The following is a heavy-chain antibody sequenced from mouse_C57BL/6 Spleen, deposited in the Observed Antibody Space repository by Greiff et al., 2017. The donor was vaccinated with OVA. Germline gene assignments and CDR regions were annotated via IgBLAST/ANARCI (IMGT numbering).Heavy chain of an antibody. Sequence: QVQLQQPGAELVMPGASVKLSCKASGYTFTSYWMHWVKQRPGQGLEWIGEIDPSDSYTNYNQKFKGKSTMTVDKSSSTAYMQLSSLTSEDSAVYYCERLGYNYVHFDYWGQGTTLTVSS. CDR1: GYTFTSYW. J-gene: IGHJ2*01. D-gene: IGHD1-3*01. V-gene: IGHV1-69*01. CDR3: ERLGYNYVHFDY. CDR2: IDPSDSYT.